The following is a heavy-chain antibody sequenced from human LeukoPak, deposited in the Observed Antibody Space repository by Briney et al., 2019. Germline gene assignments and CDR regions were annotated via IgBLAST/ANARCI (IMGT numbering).Heavy chain of an antibody. CDR3: AREGQWLPDWFDP. Sequence: AETLSLTCTVSGGSISGYYWSWIRQPPGQGLEWIGYIHYSGSTNYNPSLKGRVTISLDMSKNQFSLKLNSMTAADTAVYYCAREGQWLPDWFDPWGQGTLVTVSS. CDR1: GGSISGYY. V-gene: IGHV4-59*01. D-gene: IGHD6-19*01. CDR2: IHYSGST. J-gene: IGHJ5*02.